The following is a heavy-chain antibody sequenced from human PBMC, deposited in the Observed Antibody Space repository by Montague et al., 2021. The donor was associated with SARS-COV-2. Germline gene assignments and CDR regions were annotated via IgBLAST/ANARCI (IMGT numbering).Heavy chain of an antibody. CDR2: VYSSGNT. J-gene: IGHJ4*02. Sequence: TLSLTCTVSGASISIGSYSYHWIRQPAGTGLEWIGRVYSSGNTNYNPSLKGRVTISVDTSMNQFSLQLTSVTAADTAVYYCARDNNDYYGAFDHWGQGNLVTVSS. V-gene: IGHV4-61*02. CDR1: GASISIGSYS. D-gene: IGHD4-17*01. CDR3: ARDNNDYYGAFDH.